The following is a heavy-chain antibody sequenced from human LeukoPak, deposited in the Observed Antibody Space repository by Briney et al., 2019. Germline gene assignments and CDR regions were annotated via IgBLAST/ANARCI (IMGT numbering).Heavy chain of an antibody. V-gene: IGHV3-7*01. CDR1: GFTLSSYW. Sequence: PGGSPRLSCVASGFTLSSYWMTWVRQAPGKGLEWLANIKEDGSIQYYLDSVRGRFTISRDNAKTSVYLQLNSLRADDTAVYYCARDVWTGVAVSDYWGQGTLVTVSS. CDR2: IKEDGSIQ. CDR3: ARDVWTGVAVSDY. J-gene: IGHJ4*02. D-gene: IGHD6-19*01.